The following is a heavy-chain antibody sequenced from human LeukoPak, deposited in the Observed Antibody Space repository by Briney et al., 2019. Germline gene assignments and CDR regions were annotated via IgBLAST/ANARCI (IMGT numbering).Heavy chain of an antibody. J-gene: IGHJ4*02. Sequence: ASVKVSCKASGYTFTGYYMHWVRQAPGQGLEWMGWINPNSGGTNYAQKFQGRVTMTRDTSISTAYMELSRLRSDDTAVYYCARAQDTYYYDSSGYYYVYWGQGTLVTVSS. CDR2: INPNSGGT. CDR3: ARAQDTYYYDSSGYYYVY. D-gene: IGHD3-22*01. CDR1: GYTFTGYY. V-gene: IGHV1-2*02.